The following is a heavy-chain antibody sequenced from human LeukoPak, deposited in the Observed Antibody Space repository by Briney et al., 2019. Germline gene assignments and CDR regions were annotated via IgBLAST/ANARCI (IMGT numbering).Heavy chain of an antibody. Sequence: PGGSLRLSCAASGFTFSSYNMNWVRQAPGKGLEWVSFISSSNSYIYYADSVKGRFTISRDNAKNSLYLQMNSLRAEDTAVYYCARMRTGPLYGSGSYRLYYFDYWGQGTLVTVSS. J-gene: IGHJ4*02. V-gene: IGHV3-21*01. CDR3: ARMRTGPLYGSGSYRLYYFDY. CDR2: ISSSNSYI. D-gene: IGHD3-10*01. CDR1: GFTFSSYN.